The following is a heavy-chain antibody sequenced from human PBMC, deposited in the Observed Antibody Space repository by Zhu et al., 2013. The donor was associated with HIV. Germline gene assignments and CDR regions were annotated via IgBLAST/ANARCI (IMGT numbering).Heavy chain of an antibody. CDR3: ARGPRAGSYYQSYFDL. CDR2: AYYSGSS. V-gene: IGHV4-39*07. J-gene: IGHJ4*02. D-gene: IGHD3-10*01. Sequence: QVQLQESGPGLVKPSETLSLTCKVSGDPINSNDYYYGWVRQPPGRGLEWIGSAYYSGSSYYEPSLKSRVTISVDMFKRQFSLELRSVTAADTALYYCARGPRAGSYYQSYFDLLGPGKTWSPSPQ. CDR1: GDPINSNDYY.